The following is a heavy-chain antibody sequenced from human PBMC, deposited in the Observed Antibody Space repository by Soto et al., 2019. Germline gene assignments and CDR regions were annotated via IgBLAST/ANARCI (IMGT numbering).Heavy chain of an antibody. CDR1: GYTFTSYA. Sequence: QVQLVQSGAEEQKPGASVKVSCKASGYTFTSYAMHWVRQAPGQRLEWMGWINAGNGNTKYSQKFQGRVTITRDTSASTAYMELSILRSEDTAVYYCARSIVVVTALDYWGQGTLVTASS. D-gene: IGHD2-21*02. CDR3: ARSIVVVTALDY. V-gene: IGHV1-3*05. CDR2: INAGNGNT. J-gene: IGHJ4*02.